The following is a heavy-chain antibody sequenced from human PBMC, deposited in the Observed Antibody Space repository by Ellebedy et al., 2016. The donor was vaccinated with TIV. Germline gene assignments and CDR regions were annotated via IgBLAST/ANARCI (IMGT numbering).Heavy chain of an antibody. J-gene: IGHJ4*02. D-gene: IGHD3/OR15-3a*01. CDR3: AKDLTFGRGSPQDWDY. Sequence: GESLKISCAASGFTFSTYAMHWVRQAPGKGLEWVAVISDDGNTKYYADSVKGRFTISRDNSKSTLYLQMNSLRAEDTAVYHCAKDLTFGRGSPQDWDYWGQGTLVTVSS. CDR2: ISDDGNTK. CDR1: GFTFSTYA. V-gene: IGHV3-30-3*01.